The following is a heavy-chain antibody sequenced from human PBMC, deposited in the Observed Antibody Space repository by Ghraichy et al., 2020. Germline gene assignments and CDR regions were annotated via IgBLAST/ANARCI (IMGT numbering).Heavy chain of an antibody. V-gene: IGHV3-74*03. J-gene: IGHJ4*02. CDR1: GFIFGHYW. CDR3: ARWYYDLLASPFDY. Sequence: GGSLRLSCAASGFIFGHYWMHWVRQSPGKGLVWVSRINSDGRTTEYADSVKGRFTISRDNARNTVFLQMNSLRVEDTAVYYCARWYYDLLASPFDYWGQGTLVTVPS. D-gene: IGHD3-3*01. CDR2: INSDGRTT.